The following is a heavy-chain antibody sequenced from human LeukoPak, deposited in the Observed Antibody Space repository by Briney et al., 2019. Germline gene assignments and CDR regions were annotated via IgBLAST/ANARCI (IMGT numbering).Heavy chain of an antibody. J-gene: IGHJ4*02. CDR2: ITSSGNTI. V-gene: IGHV3-48*03. Sequence: QPGRSLRLSCAASGFTFSNYEMNWVRQAPGKGLEWVSYITSSGNTIYYADSVKGRFTTSRDNAKNSLYLQMNSLRAEDTAVYYCARVGSIAAAGTPDYWGQGTLVTVSS. CDR3: ARVGSIAAAGTPDY. D-gene: IGHD6-13*01. CDR1: GFTFSNYE.